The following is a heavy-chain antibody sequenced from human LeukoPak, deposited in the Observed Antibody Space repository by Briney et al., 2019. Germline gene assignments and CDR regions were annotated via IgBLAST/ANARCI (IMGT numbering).Heavy chain of an antibody. D-gene: IGHD6-19*01. CDR2: IWYDGSNK. CDR3: ARNGQWLDGYYFDY. Sequence: GGSLRLSCAASGFAFSSYGMHWVRQAPGKGLEWVAVIWYDGSNKYYADSVKGRFTISRDNSKNTLYLQMNSLRAEDTAVYYCARNGQWLDGYYFDYWGQGTLVTVSS. V-gene: IGHV3-33*01. J-gene: IGHJ4*02. CDR1: GFAFSSYG.